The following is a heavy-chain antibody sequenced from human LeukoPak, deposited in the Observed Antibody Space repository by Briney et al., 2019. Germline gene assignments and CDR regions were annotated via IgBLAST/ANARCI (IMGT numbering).Heavy chain of an antibody. CDR3: ARDNHPGF. CDR1: GFTFSTYE. V-gene: IGHV3-48*03. D-gene: IGHD1-14*01. CDR2: ISSSSSAI. J-gene: IGHJ4*02. Sequence: GGSLRLSCAASGFTFSTYEVNWVRQAPGKGLEWVSYISSSSSAIYYADSVKGRFTISRDNAKNSLYLQMNSLRVEDTAVYYCARDNHPGFWGQGTLVTVSS.